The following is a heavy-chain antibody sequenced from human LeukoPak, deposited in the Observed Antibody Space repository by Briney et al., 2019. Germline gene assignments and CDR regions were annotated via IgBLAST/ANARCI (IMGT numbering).Heavy chain of an antibody. D-gene: IGHD3-10*01. CDR2: IYYSGST. CDR1: GGSIRGYY. V-gene: IGHV4-59*08. CDR3: ARHEFDSGSLPYFDY. Sequence: SETLSLTCTVSGGSIRGYYWSWIRQPPGKGLEWIGYIYYSGSTNYNPSLKSRVTISVDTSKNQFSLQLSAVTAADTAVYYCARHEFDSGSLPYFDYWGQGSLVAVSS. J-gene: IGHJ4*02.